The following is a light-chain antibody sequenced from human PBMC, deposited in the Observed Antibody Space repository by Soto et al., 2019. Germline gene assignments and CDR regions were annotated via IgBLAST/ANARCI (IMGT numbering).Light chain of an antibody. CDR1: QGVSSR. CDR2: AAS. V-gene: IGKV1-12*01. J-gene: IGKJ4*01. CDR3: QRYNNWPLT. Sequence: DIQMTQSPSSVSASVGDRVTITCRASQGVSSRLAWYQQKPGNAPKLLIYAASSLQSGVLSRFSGSASGTDFTLTINSLQSEDFAIYYCQRYNNWPLTFGGGTKVDIK.